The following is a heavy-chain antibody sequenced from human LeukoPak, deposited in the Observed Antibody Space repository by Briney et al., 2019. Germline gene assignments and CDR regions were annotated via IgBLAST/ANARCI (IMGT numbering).Heavy chain of an antibody. J-gene: IGHJ4*02. CDR1: GFTFSSYW. D-gene: IGHD1-26*01. V-gene: IGHV3-74*01. CDR2: IASDGNNR. CDR3: ARDVPLMGASKTRYFDY. Sequence: GGSLRLSCAASGFTFSSYWMNWVRQVPGKGLVWVSRIASDGNNRDYADSVKGRFTISRDNAKNSLYLQMSSLRAEDTAIYYCARDVPLMGASKTRYFDYWGQGTLVTVSS.